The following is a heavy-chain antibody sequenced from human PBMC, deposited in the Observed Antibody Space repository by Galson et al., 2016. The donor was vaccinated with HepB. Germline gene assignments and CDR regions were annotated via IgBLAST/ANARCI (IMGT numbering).Heavy chain of an antibody. CDR2: IYKTGTT. CDR1: GGSISSYF. CDR3: ARGVTGTPYFDF. V-gene: IGHV4-59*01. J-gene: IGHJ4*02. Sequence: SETLSLTCNVSGGSISSYFWSWIRQPPGKGLGWIGSIYKTGTTNYSPSLNSRVTLSVDTSKNQFSLKLGSVTTADTAIYYCARGVTGTPYFDFWGQGALVTVSS. D-gene: IGHD2-21*02.